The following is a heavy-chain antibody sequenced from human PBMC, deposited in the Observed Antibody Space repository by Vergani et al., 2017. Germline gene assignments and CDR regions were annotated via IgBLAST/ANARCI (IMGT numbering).Heavy chain of an antibody. CDR1: GFTVSSNY. Sequence: VQLVESGGGLVQPGGSLRLSCAASGFTVSSNYMSWVRQAPGKGLEWVSYISSSSSYTNYADSVKGRFTISRDNAKNSLYLQMNSLRAEDTAVYYCARDPGITMVRGVMDVWGQGTTVTVSS. CDR3: ARDPGITMVRGVMDV. V-gene: IGHV3-11*06. J-gene: IGHJ6*02. D-gene: IGHD3-10*01. CDR2: ISSSSSYT.